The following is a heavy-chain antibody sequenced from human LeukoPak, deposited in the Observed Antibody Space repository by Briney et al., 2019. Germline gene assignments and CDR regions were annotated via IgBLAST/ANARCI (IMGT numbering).Heavy chain of an antibody. Sequence: PGGSLRLSCAASGLTFSSHWMHWVRQAPGKGLVWVSRITNDGSSTSYADSVKGRFTITKDNAKNTVYLQMNSLRAEDTAVYYCVSFYETYWGRGTLVTVSS. J-gene: IGHJ4*02. CDR1: GLTFSSHW. D-gene: IGHD2/OR15-2a*01. V-gene: IGHV3-74*01. CDR2: ITNDGSST. CDR3: VSFYETY.